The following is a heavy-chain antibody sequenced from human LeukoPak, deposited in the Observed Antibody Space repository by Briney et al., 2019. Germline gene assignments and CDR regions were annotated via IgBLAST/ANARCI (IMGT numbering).Heavy chain of an antibody. J-gene: IGHJ4*02. Sequence: PGGSLRLSCAASGFTFDDYAMHWVRQAPGKGLEWVSGISWNSGSIGYADSVKGRFTISRDNAKNSLYLQMNSLRAEDTALYYCAQDLSSSWYQGFDYWGQGTLVTVSS. CDR2: ISWNSGSI. CDR1: GFTFDDYA. D-gene: IGHD6-13*01. CDR3: AQDLSSSWYQGFDY. V-gene: IGHV3-9*01.